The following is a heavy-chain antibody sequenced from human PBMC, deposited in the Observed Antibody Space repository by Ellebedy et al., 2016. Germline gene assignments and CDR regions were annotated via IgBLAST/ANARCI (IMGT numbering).Heavy chain of an antibody. D-gene: IGHD6-13*01. Sequence: SETLSLTCTVSGGSISSYYWSWIRQPPGKGLEWIGYIYYSGSTNYNPFLKSRVTISVDTSKNQFSLRLSSVTAADTAVYYCARHVSDSSSWSANWFDPWGQGTLVTVSS. CDR2: IYYSGST. CDR1: GGSISSYY. CDR3: ARHVSDSSSWSANWFDP. V-gene: IGHV4-59*08. J-gene: IGHJ5*02.